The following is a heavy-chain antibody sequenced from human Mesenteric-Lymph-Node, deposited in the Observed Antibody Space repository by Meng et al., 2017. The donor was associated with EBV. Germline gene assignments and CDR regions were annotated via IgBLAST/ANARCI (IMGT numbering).Heavy chain of an antibody. Sequence: VLLVQPGGGVKAPGASVKISCKTSGYTFITSAMHWLRQAPGQRPEWMGWINVGTGTTKYSQTFLVRVTISGDTSTSTGYMELSSLKSEDTAVYFCASPKGYNFWTGYADYWGQGTLVTVSS. CDR2: INVGTGTT. D-gene: IGHD3/OR15-3a*01. CDR3: ASPKGYNFWTGYADY. CDR1: GYTFITSA. J-gene: IGHJ4*02. V-gene: IGHV1-3*01.